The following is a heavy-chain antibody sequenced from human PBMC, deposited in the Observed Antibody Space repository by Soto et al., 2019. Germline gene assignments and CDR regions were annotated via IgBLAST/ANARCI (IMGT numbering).Heavy chain of an antibody. D-gene: IGHD1-26*01. V-gene: IGHV3-33*01. J-gene: IGHJ4*02. CDR3: ARAQSSGNYYSDY. Sequence: QVQLVESGGGVVQPGRSLRLSCAASGFTFSSYAMHWVRQAPGKGLEWVAVIWYDGTNKYYVDSVKGRFTISRDNSKNTLYLQMSSLRAEDTALYYWARAQSSGNYYSDYWGQGTLVTVAS. CDR2: IWYDGTNK. CDR1: GFTFSSYA.